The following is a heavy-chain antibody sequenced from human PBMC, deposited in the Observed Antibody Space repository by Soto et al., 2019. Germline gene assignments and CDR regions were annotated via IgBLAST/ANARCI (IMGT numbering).Heavy chain of an antibody. CDR3: VKVGVGCSGGSCYSGLYTMDV. CDR1: GFTFDSFP. D-gene: IGHD2-15*01. J-gene: IGHJ6*02. Sequence: GGSLRLSCVASGFTFDSFPMTWVRQAPGKGLEYVSAISSNGGSTYYADSVKGRFTISRDNSKNTLYLQMSSLRAEDTAVYYCVKVGVGCSGGSCYSGLYTMDVWGQGTTVTVSS. V-gene: IGHV3-64D*06. CDR2: ISSNGGST.